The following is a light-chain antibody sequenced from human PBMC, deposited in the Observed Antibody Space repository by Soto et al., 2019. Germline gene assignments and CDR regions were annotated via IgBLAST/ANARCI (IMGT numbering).Light chain of an antibody. Sequence: EIVMTQSPATLSVSPGERATLSCRARQSVSSNLAGYQQKPGHAPRLLIYGASTRSTGIPARFGGSGSGIDLTVTNVSLHSEAFVVYYCQQYNNWPPYTFGQGTQLEIK. CDR2: GAS. V-gene: IGKV3-15*01. J-gene: IGKJ2*01. CDR3: QQYNNWPPYT. CDR1: QSVSSN.